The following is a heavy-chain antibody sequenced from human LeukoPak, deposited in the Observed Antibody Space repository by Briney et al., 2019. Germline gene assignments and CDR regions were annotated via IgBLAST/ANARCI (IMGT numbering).Heavy chain of an antibody. CDR3: ANDMVGYGDLFDY. D-gene: IGHD4-17*01. V-gene: IGHV3-30*02. J-gene: IGHJ4*02. CDR2: IRYDGSNK. Sequence: PGGSLRLSCAASGFTFSSYGMHWVRQAPGKGLEWVAFIRYDGSNKYYADSVKGRFTISRDNSKNTLYLQMNSLRAEDTAVYYCANDMVGYGDLFDYWGQGTLVTVSS. CDR1: GFTFSSYG.